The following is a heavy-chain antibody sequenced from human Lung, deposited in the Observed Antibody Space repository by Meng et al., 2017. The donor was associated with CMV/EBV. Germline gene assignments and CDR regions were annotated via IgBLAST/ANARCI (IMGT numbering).Heavy chain of an antibody. CDR2: ISSSGSTI. Sequence: SCAASGFTFSSYEMNWVRQAPGKGLEWVSYISSSGSTIYYADSVKGRFTISRDNAKNSLYLQMNNLRAEDTAVYYCARNGQYYDFWSGYYKISHYYYYYGMDVXGQGXTVTVSS. V-gene: IGHV3-48*03. J-gene: IGHJ6*02. D-gene: IGHD3-3*01. CDR3: ARNGQYYDFWSGYYKISHYYYYYGMDV. CDR1: GFTFSSYE.